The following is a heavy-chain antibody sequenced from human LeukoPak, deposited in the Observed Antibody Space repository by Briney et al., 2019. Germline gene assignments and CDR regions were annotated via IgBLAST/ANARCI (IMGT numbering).Heavy chain of an antibody. CDR2: IYYSGST. V-gene: IGHV4-39*01. J-gene: IGHJ4*02. CDR3: ARSGLRYYFDY. D-gene: IGHD5/OR15-5a*01. Sequence: PSETLSLTCTVSGGSISSSSYYWGWIRQPPGKGLEWIGSIYYSGSTYYNPSLKSRVTISVDTSKNQFSLKLSSVTAADTAVYYCARSGLRYYFDYWGQGPRSPSPQ. CDR1: GGSISSSSYY.